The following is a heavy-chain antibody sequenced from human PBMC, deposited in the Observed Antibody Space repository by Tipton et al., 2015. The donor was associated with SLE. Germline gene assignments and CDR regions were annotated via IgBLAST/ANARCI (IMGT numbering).Heavy chain of an antibody. CDR3: ARRIRGSNPYFYFYYGLDV. D-gene: IGHD3-10*01. Sequence: SLRLSCAASGFTFSSYAMHWVRQAPGKGLESIGEIYDSGNINYNPSLKSRVTISVDKSKNQFSLKLTSVTAADTAVYYCARRIRGSNPYFYFYYGLDVWGHGTTVTVSS. CDR2: IYDSGNI. V-gene: IGHV4-4*02. CDR1: GFTFSSYA. J-gene: IGHJ6*02.